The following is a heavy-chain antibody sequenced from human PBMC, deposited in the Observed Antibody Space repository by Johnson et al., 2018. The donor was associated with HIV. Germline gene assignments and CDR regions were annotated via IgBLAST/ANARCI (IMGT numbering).Heavy chain of an antibody. D-gene: IGHD3-10*01. V-gene: IGHV3-30*14. CDR3: ASPGGDYYGSGMDDAFDI. CDR1: GFTFSSYA. Sequence: VQVVESGGGVVQPGRSLRLSCAASGFTFSSYAMHWVRQAPGKGLEWVAVISYDGSNKYYADSVKGRFTISRDNSKNTLYLQMNSLRAEDTAVYDCASPGGDYYGSGMDDAFDIWGQGTMVTVSS. CDR2: ISYDGSNK. J-gene: IGHJ3*02.